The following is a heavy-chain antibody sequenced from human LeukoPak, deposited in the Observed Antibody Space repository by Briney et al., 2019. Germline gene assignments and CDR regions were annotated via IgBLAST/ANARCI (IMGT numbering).Heavy chain of an antibody. CDR2: ISSSSSYI. Sequence: GGSLRLSCIASRLTFSSRTMNWVRQTPGKGLEWVSSISSSSSYIYYADSVKGRFTISRDNAKNSLYLQMNSLRAEDTAVYYCARGPSVTAMDYWGQGTLVTVSS. CDR3: ARGPSVTAMDY. D-gene: IGHD2-21*02. J-gene: IGHJ4*02. V-gene: IGHV3-21*01. CDR1: RLTFSSRT.